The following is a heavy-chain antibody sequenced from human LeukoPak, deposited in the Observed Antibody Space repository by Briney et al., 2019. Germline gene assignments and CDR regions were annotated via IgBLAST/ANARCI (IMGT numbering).Heavy chain of an antibody. J-gene: IGHJ4*02. CDR1: RFXFSSYA. Sequence: GGSLRLSCAASRFXFSSYAISWGRHAPGRGREWVSPISGSGGSTHYADSVKGRITISRDNAKNTLYLQMNSLRSEDTAVYYCAKDSDYDILTRYWTPFDYWGQGTLVTVSS. V-gene: IGHV3-23*01. D-gene: IGHD3-9*01. CDR2: ISGSGGST. CDR3: AKDSDYDILTRYWTPFDY.